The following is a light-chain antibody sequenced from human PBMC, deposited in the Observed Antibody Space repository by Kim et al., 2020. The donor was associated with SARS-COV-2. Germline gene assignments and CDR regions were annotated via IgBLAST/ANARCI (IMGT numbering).Light chain of an antibody. CDR1: SGSVSTSSY. CDR3: VLYMGGGIWV. Sequence: QTVVTQEPSFSVSPGGTVTLTCGLSSGSVSTSSYPSWYQQTPGQAPRTLMYNTNTRSSGVPDRFSGSILGNKAALTITGAQADDESDYYCVLYMGGGIWVFGGGTQLTVL. J-gene: IGLJ3*02. V-gene: IGLV8-61*01. CDR2: NTN.